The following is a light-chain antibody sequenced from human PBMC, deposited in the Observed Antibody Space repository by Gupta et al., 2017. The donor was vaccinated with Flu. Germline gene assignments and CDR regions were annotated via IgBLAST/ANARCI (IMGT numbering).Light chain of an antibody. CDR2: EDS. V-gene: IGLV3-21*03. J-gene: IGLJ3*02. CDR3: QVWDSSADNGV. Sequence: SYVLTQPPSVSVAPGKTARITCGGNHLGSKSVHWYQQRPGRAPLMVVSEDSDRPSGIPDRFSGSNSGNTATLTISRVEAGEEADYYCQVWDSSADNGVFGGGIKLTVL. CDR1: HLGSKS.